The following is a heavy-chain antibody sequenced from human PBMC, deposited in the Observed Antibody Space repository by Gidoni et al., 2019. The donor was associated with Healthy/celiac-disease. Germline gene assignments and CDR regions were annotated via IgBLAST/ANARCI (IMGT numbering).Heavy chain of an antibody. J-gene: IGHJ6*02. D-gene: IGHD2-2*01. CDR2: ISWNGGSI. Sequence: EVQLEESGGGLVQPGRSLRLSCAASGFTFDDYAMHGVRQAPGKGLECVSGISWNGGSIGYADSVKGRFTISRDNAKNSLYLQMNSLRAEDTALYYCAKDLGCSSTSCYGYYYYYGMDVWGQGTTVTVSS. CDR3: AKDLGCSSTSCYGYYYYYGMDV. CDR1: GFTFDDYA. V-gene: IGHV3-9*01.